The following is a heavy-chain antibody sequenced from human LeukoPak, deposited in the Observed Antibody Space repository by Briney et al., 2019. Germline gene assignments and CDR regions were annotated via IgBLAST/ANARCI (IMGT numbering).Heavy chain of an antibody. J-gene: IGHJ6*03. CDR1: GYSISSGYY. V-gene: IGHV4-38-2*02. Sequence: SETLSLTCTVSGYSISSGYYWGWIRQPPGKGLEWIGSIYHGGSTYYNPSLKSRVTISVDTSKNQFSLKLSSVTAADTAVYYCARRGRGGILGARRTYYMDVWGKGTTVTISS. CDR3: ARRGRGGILGARRTYYMDV. CDR2: IYHGGST. D-gene: IGHD2-15*01.